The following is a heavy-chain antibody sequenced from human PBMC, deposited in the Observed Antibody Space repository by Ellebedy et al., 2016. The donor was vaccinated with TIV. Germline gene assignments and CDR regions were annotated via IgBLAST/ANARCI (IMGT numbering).Heavy chain of an antibody. CDR3: ASSGVTGLDAFDI. J-gene: IGHJ3*02. Sequence: SLKISXAASGFTFENYTMHWVRQAPGRGLEWVSGISWDSVTIGCADSVKGRLSMSRDNAKNSLYLQMNSLRVEDTALYYCASSGVTGLDAFDIWGQGTMVTVSS. D-gene: IGHD5-18*01. V-gene: IGHV3-9*01. CDR1: GFTFENYT. CDR2: ISWDSVTI.